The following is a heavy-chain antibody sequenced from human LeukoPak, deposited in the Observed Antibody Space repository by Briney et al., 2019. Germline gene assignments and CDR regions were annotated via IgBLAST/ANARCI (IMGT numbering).Heavy chain of an antibody. Sequence: GGSLRLSCAASGFTFSSYGMHWVRQAPGKGLEWVAVIWYDGSNKYYADSVKGRFTISGDNSKNTLYLQMNSLRAEDTAVYYCARALAVHWNPPLLDYWGQGTLVTVSS. CDR2: IWYDGSNK. CDR1: GFTFSSYG. CDR3: ARALAVHWNPPLLDY. J-gene: IGHJ4*02. D-gene: IGHD1-1*01. V-gene: IGHV3-33*01.